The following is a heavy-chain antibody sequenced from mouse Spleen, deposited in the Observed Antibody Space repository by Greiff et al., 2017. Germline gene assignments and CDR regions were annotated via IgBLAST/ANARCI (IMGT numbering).Heavy chain of an antibody. J-gene: IGHJ4*01. CDR2: ISGGGSYT. CDR1: GFTFSSYG. CDR3: ARGYYGSSQPRAMDY. Sequence: EVKLVESGGGLVKPGGSLKLSCAASGFTFSSYGMSWVRQTPEKRLEWVATISGGGSYTYYPDSVKGRFTISRDNAKNNLYLQMSSLRSEDTALYYCARGYYGSSQPRAMDYWGQGTSVTVSS. D-gene: IGHD1-1*01. V-gene: IGHV5-9-2*01.